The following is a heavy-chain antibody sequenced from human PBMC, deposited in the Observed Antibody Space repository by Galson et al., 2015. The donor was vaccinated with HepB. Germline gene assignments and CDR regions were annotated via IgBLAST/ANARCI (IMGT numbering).Heavy chain of an antibody. D-gene: IGHD4-17*01. CDR1: GYTFTSYD. CDR2: ISTYNGNT. CDR3: ARSYGDYVGACGY. J-gene: IGHJ4*02. V-gene: IGHV1-18*01. Sequence: SVKVSCKASGYTFTSYDISWVRQAPGQGLEWMGWISTYNGNTNYAQKFQGRVTMTTDTSTSTAYMDLRSLRSDDTAVYYCARSYGDYVGACGYWGQGTLVTVSS.